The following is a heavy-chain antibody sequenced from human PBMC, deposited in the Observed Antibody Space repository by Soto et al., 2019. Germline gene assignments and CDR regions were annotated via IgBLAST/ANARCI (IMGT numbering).Heavy chain of an antibody. J-gene: IGHJ4*02. CDR1: GYTFTSYY. CDR3: VKGQVWTQRGRDY. Sequence: ASVKVSCKASGYTFTSYYMHWVRQAPGQGLEWMGIINPSGGSTSYAQKFQGRVTMTRDTSTSTVYMELSSLRSEDTAMYYCVKGQVWTQRGRDYWGRGTLVTVSS. CDR2: INPSGGST. D-gene: IGHD1-1*01. V-gene: IGHV1-46*01.